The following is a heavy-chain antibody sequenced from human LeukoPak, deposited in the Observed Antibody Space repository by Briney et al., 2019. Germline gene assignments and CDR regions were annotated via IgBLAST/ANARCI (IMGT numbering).Heavy chain of an antibody. D-gene: IGHD1-26*01. CDR3: ARGWRIVGVFNWFDP. CDR1: GGALSSGGYY. V-gene: IGHV4-30-2*01. CDR2: IYHSGTP. J-gene: IGHJ5*02. Sequence: PSQTLSLTCTVSGGALSSGGYYWTWIRQPPGKGLEWIGNIYHSGTPYYNPSLKSRVTLSVDRSKNQFSLKMTSVTAADTAVYYCARGWRIVGVFNWFDPWGQGTLVTVSS.